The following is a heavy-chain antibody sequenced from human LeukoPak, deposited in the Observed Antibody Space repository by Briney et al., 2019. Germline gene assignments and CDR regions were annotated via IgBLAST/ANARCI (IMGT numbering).Heavy chain of an antibody. Sequence: GGSLRLSCAASGFTFSDYYMSWVRQAPGKGLEWVSGITGSGASKFYADSVKGRFTISRDNSMNTLYLRMDSLRDEDTAIYYCATRLVASGTPSGQYYYNVMEVWGQGTTVSASS. CDR2: ITGSGASK. CDR1: GFTFSDYY. D-gene: IGHD2-15*01. J-gene: IGHJ6*02. CDR3: ATRLVASGTPSGQYYYNVMEV. V-gene: IGHV3-23*01.